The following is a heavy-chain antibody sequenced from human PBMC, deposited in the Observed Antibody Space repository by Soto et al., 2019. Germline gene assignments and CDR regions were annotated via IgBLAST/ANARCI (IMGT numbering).Heavy chain of an antibody. D-gene: IGHD5-12*01. Sequence: QVQLQESGPGLVKPSQTLSLTCTVSGGSISSGGYYWSWIRQHPGKGLEWIGYIYYSGSTYYNPSLKSRVTISVDTSKNQFSLKLSSVTAADTAVYYCARDGVAGWLHSTPQNNWFDPWGQGTLVTVSS. CDR2: IYYSGST. J-gene: IGHJ5*02. CDR1: GGSISSGGYY. V-gene: IGHV4-31*03. CDR3: ARDGVAGWLHSTPQNNWFDP.